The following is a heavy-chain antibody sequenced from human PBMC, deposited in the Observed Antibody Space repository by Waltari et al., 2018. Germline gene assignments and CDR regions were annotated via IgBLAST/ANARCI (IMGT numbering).Heavy chain of an antibody. V-gene: IGHV1-69*14. CDR3: ARLLIGNSSSWYYFDY. CDR1: GGTFSSYA. J-gene: IGHJ4*02. D-gene: IGHD6-13*01. Sequence: QVQLVQSGAEVKKPGSSVKVSCKASGGTFSSYAISWVRQAPGQGLEWMGGISPIFGTANYAQKFQGRVTITADKSTSTAYMELSSLRSEDTAVYYCARLLIGNSSSWYYFDYWGQGTLVTVSS. CDR2: ISPIFGTA.